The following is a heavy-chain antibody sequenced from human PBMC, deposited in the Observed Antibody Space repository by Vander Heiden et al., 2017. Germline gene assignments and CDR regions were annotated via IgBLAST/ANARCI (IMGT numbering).Heavy chain of an antibody. D-gene: IGHD3-22*01. CDR2: IIPIFGTA. CDR3: ARDSGYYDSSGYSEPYYYYGMDV. Sequence: QVQLVQSGAEVKKPGSSVKVSCKASGGTFSSYAISWVRQAPGQGLEWMRGIIPIFGTANYAQKFQGRVTITADESTSTAYMELSSLRSEDTAVYYCARDSGYYDSSGYSEPYYYYGMDVWGQGTTVTVSS. CDR1: GGTFSSYA. J-gene: IGHJ6*02. V-gene: IGHV1-69*01.